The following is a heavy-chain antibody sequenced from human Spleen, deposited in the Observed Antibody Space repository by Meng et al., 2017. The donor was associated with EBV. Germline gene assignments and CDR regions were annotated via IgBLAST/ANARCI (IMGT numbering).Heavy chain of an antibody. Sequence: QVYLVQAGDEVKKPGASLKVSCTTFGYTFSKYDISWVRQAPGQGLEWMGRINPDSGDADYVQKFQGRVTMTRDTSISTAYMELRNLTSDDTAVYYCATGRYSGYESYFDSWGQGTLVTVSS. CDR3: ATGRYSGYESYFDS. J-gene: IGHJ4*02. V-gene: IGHV1-2*02. CDR1: GYTFSKYD. D-gene: IGHD5-12*01. CDR2: INPDSGDA.